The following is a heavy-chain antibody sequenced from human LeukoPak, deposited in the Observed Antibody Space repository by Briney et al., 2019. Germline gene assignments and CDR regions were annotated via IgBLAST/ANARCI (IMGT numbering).Heavy chain of an antibody. CDR2: INHSGST. CDR3: AIHIVVVPAAKKKNWFDP. Sequence: RTSETLSLTCAVYGGPFSGYYWSWIRQPPGKGLEWIGEINHSGSTNYNPSLKSRVTISVDTSKNQFSLKLSSVTAADTAVYYCAIHIVVVPAAKKKNWFDPWGQGTLVTVSS. CDR1: GGPFSGYY. J-gene: IGHJ5*02. V-gene: IGHV4-34*01. D-gene: IGHD2-2*01.